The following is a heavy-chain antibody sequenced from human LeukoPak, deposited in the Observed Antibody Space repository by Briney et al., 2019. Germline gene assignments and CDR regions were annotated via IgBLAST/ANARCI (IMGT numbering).Heavy chain of an antibody. J-gene: IGHJ4*02. V-gene: IGHV3-30*18. D-gene: IGHD6-13*01. CDR2: ISYDGSNK. Sequence: GGSLRLSCAASGFTFSSYGMHWVRQAPGKGLEWVAVISYDGSNKYYADSVKGRFTISRDNSKNTLYLQMNSLRAEDTAVYYCAKSGQQLVHSYFDYWGQGTLVTLSS. CDR1: GFTFSSYG. CDR3: AKSGQQLVHSYFDY.